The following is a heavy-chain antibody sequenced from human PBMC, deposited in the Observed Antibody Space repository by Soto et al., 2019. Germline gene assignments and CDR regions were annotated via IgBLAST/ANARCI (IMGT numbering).Heavy chain of an antibody. CDR2: IIPVFGTT. CDR1: GGLFSSFA. V-gene: IGHV1-69*01. Sequence: QEQLVRSGPEVKKPGSSVKVSCKDSGGLFSSFAISWVRQAPGQGLEWLGGIIPVFGTTNYAERFQGRVTITADESTNTAYMELRSLISGDTAMYYCARGGGPYVWFNEFWGQGTLVTVSS. J-gene: IGHJ4*02. CDR3: ARGGGPYVWFNEF. D-gene: IGHD3-16*01.